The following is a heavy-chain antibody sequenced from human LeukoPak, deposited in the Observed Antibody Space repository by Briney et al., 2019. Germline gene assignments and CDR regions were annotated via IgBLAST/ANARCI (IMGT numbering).Heavy chain of an antibody. CDR1: GFTFHDNA. D-gene: IGHD3-9*01. CDR3: AKDFLTTYYNSAFDY. CDR2: ISWDGVST. J-gene: IGHJ4*02. Sequence: QPGGSLRLSCAASGFTFHDNAMHWVRQVPGKGLEWVSLISWDGVSTYYADSVKGRFTISRDNSKNSLYLQMDSLRADDTALYYCAKDFLTTYYNSAFDYWGQGTLVTVSS. V-gene: IGHV3-43D*03.